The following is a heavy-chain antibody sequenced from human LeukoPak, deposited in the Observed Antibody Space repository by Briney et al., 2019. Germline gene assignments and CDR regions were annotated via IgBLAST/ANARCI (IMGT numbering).Heavy chain of an antibody. CDR1: GGSISSSSCY. J-gene: IGHJ5*02. Sequence: SETLSLTCTVSGGSISSSSCYWGWIRQPPGKGLEWIGSIYYSGSTYYNPSLKSRVTISVDTSKNQFSLKLSSVTAADTAVYYCARQTHIVVVVAAINWFDPWGQGTLVTVSS. CDR2: IYYSGST. D-gene: IGHD2-15*01. CDR3: ARQTHIVVVVAAINWFDP. V-gene: IGHV4-39*01.